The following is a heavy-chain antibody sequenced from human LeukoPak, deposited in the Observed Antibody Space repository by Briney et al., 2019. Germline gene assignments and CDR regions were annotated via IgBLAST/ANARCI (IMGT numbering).Heavy chain of an antibody. Sequence: SETLSLTCTVSGGSISSYYWSWIRQPPGKGLEWIGYIYYSGSTNYNPSLKRRVTISVDTSKNQFSLKLSSVTAADTAVYYCARHYYDILTGYLEWFDPWGQGTLVTVSS. J-gene: IGHJ5*02. V-gene: IGHV4-59*01. CDR1: GGSISSYY. CDR3: ARHYYDILTGYLEWFDP. D-gene: IGHD3-9*01. CDR2: IYYSGST.